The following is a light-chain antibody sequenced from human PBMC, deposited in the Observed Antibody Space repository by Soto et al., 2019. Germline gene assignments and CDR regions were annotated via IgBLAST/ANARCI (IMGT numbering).Light chain of an antibody. V-gene: IGLV7-43*01. Sequence: QTVVTQEPSLTVSPGGTVTLTCASSTGAVTSGHYPNWFQQKPGQAPRALIYNTNNKQSWTPARFSGSLLGDKAALTLSGVQPEDEAEYYCLLFYGDAHVVFGGGTKVTVL. J-gene: IGLJ2*01. CDR3: LLFYGDAHVV. CDR1: TGAVTSGHY. CDR2: NTN.